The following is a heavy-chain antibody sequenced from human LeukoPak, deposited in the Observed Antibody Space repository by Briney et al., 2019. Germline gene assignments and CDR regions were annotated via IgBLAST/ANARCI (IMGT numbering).Heavy chain of an antibody. CDR3: ARERWSLYSNDYYYYGLDV. J-gene: IGHJ6*02. V-gene: IGHV3-30-3*01. Sequence: GRSLRLSCAASGFTFGSYAMNWVRQAPGKGLEWVAFISYDGSNKYYADSVKGRFTISRDNAKNSLYLQMNSLRAEDTAVYYCARERWSLYSNDYYYYGLDVWGQGTTVTVSS. CDR2: ISYDGSNK. D-gene: IGHD3-3*01. CDR1: GFTFGSYA.